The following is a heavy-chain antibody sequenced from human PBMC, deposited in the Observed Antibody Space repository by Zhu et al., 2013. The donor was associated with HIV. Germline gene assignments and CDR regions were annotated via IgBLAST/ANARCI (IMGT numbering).Heavy chain of an antibody. V-gene: IGHV1-69*06. CDR2: IIPLFDTP. D-gene: IGHD3-3*01. J-gene: IGHJ4*02. Sequence: QVQLVQSGAEVKKPGSSVKVFCQASEDTFNSHAISWVRQAPGQGLQWVGGIIPLFDTPTYAQKFRGRVTITADKSTTTTYMELNSLKSEDTAIYFCARDSLWGPTREWVVDNWGQGTLVTVSS. CDR1: EDTFNSHA. CDR3: ARDSLWGPTREWVVDN.